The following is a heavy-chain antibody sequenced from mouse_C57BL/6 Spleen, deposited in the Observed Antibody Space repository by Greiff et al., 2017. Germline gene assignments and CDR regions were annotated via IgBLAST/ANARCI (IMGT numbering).Heavy chain of an antibody. V-gene: IGHV1-15*01. CDR1: GYTFTDYE. Sequence: VQLQQSGAELVRPGASVTLSCKASGYTFTDYEMHWVKQTPVHGLEWIGAIDPETGGTAYNQKFKGKAILTADKSSSTAYMELRSLTSEDSAVYYCTRCDEGAWCAYWGQGTLVTVSA. CDR3: TRCDEGAWCAY. J-gene: IGHJ3*01. CDR2: IDPETGGT.